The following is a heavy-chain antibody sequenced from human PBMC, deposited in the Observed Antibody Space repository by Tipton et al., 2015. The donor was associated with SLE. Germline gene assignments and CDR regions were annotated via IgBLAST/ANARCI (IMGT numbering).Heavy chain of an antibody. D-gene: IGHD1-26*01. CDR3: ARGRGIVGVNWFDP. J-gene: IGHJ5*02. CDR2: IYTSGST. Sequence: TLSLTCAVYGGSFSGYYWSWIRQPPGKGLEWIGYIYTSGSTNYNPSLKSRVTISVDTSKNQFSLKLSSVTAADTAVYYCARGRGIVGVNWFDPWGQGTLVTVSS. CDR1: GGSFSGYY. V-gene: IGHV4-4*09.